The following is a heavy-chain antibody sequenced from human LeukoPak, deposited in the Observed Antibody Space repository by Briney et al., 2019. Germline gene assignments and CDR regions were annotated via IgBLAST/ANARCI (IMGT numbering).Heavy chain of an antibody. CDR1: GYTFTSYD. D-gene: IGHD3-10*01. CDR3: SRGPFTSYYGSGSYYIDY. V-gene: IGHV1-8*01. J-gene: IGHJ4*02. Sequence: ASVKLSCKASGYTFTSYDIYWVRQAPGQGREWMGWMNPNSGNKGYAQKFEGRVTMTRNTSISTAYMELSSLRSEDTAVYYCSRGPFTSYYGSGSYYIDYWGQATLVTVSS. CDR2: MNPNSGNK.